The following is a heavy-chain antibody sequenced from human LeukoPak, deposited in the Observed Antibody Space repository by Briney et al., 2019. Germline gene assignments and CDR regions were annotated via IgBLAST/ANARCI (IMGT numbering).Heavy chain of an antibody. CDR1: EFTVSSNY. V-gene: IGHV3-53*01. CDR2: IYSGGIT. D-gene: IGHD4/OR15-4a*01. J-gene: IGHJ4*02. Sequence: PGGSLRLSCAASEFTVSSNYMSWVRQAPGKGREWVSVIYSGGITYYADSVKGRFSISRDNSKNTLYLQMNSLRAEDTAVYYCARRNALTHGLDYWGQGTLVTVSS. CDR3: ARRNALTHGLDY.